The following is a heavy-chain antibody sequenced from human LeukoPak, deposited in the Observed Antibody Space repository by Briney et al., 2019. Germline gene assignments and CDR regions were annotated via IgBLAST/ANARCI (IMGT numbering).Heavy chain of an antibody. V-gene: IGHV3-49*03. CDR2: IRSKAYGGTT. Sequence: GGSLRLSCTASGFTFGDYAMGWFRQAPGKGLEWVGFIRSKAYGGTTEYAASVKGRFTISRDDSKSIAYLQMNSLKTEDTAVYYCTRDSSGYWYNWFDPWGQGTLVTVSS. CDR3: TRDSSGYWYNWFDP. J-gene: IGHJ5*02. D-gene: IGHD3-22*01. CDR1: GFTFGDYA.